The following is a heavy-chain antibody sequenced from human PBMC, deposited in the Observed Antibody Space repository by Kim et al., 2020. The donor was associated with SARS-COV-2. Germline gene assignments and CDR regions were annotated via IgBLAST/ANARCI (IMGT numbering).Heavy chain of an antibody. J-gene: IGHJ4*02. Sequence: ADSVKGRFTISRDNSKNTLYLQMNSLRAEDTAVYYCAKDPYYYDSSGYCCWGQGTLVTVSS. V-gene: IGHV3-23*01. D-gene: IGHD3-22*01. CDR3: AKDPYYYDSSGYCC.